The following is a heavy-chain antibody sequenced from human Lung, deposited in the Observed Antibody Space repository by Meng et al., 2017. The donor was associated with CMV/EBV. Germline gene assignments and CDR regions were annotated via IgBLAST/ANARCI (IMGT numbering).Heavy chain of an antibody. Sequence: GESXKISXAASGFTFSDYYMSWIRQAPGKGLEWVSYISSSGSTIYYADSVKGRFTISRDNAKNSLYLQMNSLRAEDTAVYYCARGRRGSSGYSVEYFQHWGQGTLVTVSS. CDR2: ISSSGSTI. J-gene: IGHJ1*01. CDR1: GFTFSDYY. D-gene: IGHD3-22*01. V-gene: IGHV3-11*01. CDR3: ARGRRGSSGYSVEYFQH.